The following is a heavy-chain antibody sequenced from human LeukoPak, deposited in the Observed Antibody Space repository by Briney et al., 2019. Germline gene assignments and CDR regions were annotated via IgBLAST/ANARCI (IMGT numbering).Heavy chain of an antibody. CDR3: ATDSDPGGYIAAAGTGFDN. CDR2: ISGSGGST. V-gene: IGHV3-23*01. J-gene: IGHJ4*02. CDR1: GFTFSSYA. D-gene: IGHD6-13*01. Sequence: GSLRLSCAASGFTFSSYAMSWVRQAPGKGLEWVSAISGSGGSTYYAGSAKGRFTISRDNSKNTLYLQMSSLRPEDTAVYYCATDSDPGGYIAAAGTGFDNWGQGTLVTVSS.